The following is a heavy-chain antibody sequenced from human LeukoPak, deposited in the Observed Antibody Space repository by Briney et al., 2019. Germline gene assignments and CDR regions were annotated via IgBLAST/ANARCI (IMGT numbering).Heavy chain of an antibody. D-gene: IGHD3-22*01. J-gene: IGHJ4*02. V-gene: IGHV3-20*04. CDR1: GFTFDDYD. CDR3: ARVQQYDKFDY. Sequence: GGSLRLSCAASGFTFDDYDLVWVRQAPGKGLEWVSGISWNGGRTAYADSVKGRFTISRDDAKNSLYLQLNSLRAEGTALYYCARVQQYDKFDYWGQGTLVTVSS. CDR2: ISWNGGRT.